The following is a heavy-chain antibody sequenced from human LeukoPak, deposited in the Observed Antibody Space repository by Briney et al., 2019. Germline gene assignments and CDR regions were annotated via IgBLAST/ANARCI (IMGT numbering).Heavy chain of an antibody. Sequence: GESLKISCQNLGYSFTTYWIGWVRQMPGKGLEWMGIIYPDDSDTRYSPSFQGQVTISADKSISTAYLQWSSLKASDTAMYYCARRPDYGGNSGYYYGMDVWGQGTTVTVSS. J-gene: IGHJ6*02. CDR3: ARRPDYGGNSGYYYGMDV. CDR1: GYSFTTYW. D-gene: IGHD4-17*01. V-gene: IGHV5-51*01. CDR2: IYPDDSDT.